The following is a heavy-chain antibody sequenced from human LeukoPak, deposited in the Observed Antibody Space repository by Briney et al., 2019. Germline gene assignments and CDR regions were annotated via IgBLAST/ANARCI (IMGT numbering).Heavy chain of an antibody. CDR3: AELGITMIGGV. V-gene: IGHV3-48*03. CDR2: ISSSGSTI. Sequence: GGSLRLSCTATGFTFGDYAITWVRQAPGKGLEWVSYISSSGSTIYYADSVKGRFTISRDNAKNSLYLQMNSLRAEDTAVYYCAELGITMIGGVWGKGTTVTISS. CDR1: GFTFGDYA. J-gene: IGHJ6*04. D-gene: IGHD3-10*02.